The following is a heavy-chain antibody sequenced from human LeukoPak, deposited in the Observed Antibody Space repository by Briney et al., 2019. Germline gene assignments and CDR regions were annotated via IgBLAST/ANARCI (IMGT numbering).Heavy chain of an antibody. Sequence: ASVKVSCKASGYTFTSYYMHWVRQAPGQGLEWMGIINPSGGSTNYAQKFQGRVTMTRDTSTSTVYMELSSLRSEDTAVYFCARASYLYGSYYYDTSGPPENWGQGTMVTVSS. V-gene: IGHV1-46*01. CDR3: ARASYLYGSYYYDTSGPPEN. J-gene: IGHJ3*01. D-gene: IGHD3-22*01. CDR1: GYTFTSYY. CDR2: INPSGGST.